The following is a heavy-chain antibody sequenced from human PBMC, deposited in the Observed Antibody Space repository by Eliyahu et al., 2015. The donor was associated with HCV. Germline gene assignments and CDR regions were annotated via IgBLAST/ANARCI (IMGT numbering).Heavy chain of an antibody. Sequence: QVQLVQSGGEVKKPGASVKVSCKGSGYTFLDYGVSWVRQAPGQGLEWMGWVSTYNGNANYAETFQGRVSMTTDTSTTTVYMELRSLRSDDTAVYFCARQQGSSGYGMDVWGQGTTVTVSS. CDR1: GYTFLDYG. V-gene: IGHV1-18*04. CDR2: VSTYNGNA. CDR3: ARQQGSSGYGMDV. J-gene: IGHJ6*02. D-gene: IGHD3-10*01.